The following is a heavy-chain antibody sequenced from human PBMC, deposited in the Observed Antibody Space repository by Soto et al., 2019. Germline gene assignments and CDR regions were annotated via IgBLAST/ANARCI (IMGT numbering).Heavy chain of an antibody. CDR3: AKPRYCSSTSCYYYFDY. V-gene: IGHV3-23*01. D-gene: IGHD2-2*01. CDR2: ISGSGGST. CDR1: GFTFSSYA. Sequence: GGSLRLSCAASGFTFSSYAMSWVRQAPGKGLEWVSAISGSGGSTYYADSVKGRFTISRDNSKNTLYLQMNSLRAEDTAVYYCAKPRYCSSTSCYYYFDYWGQGTLVTVSS. J-gene: IGHJ4*02.